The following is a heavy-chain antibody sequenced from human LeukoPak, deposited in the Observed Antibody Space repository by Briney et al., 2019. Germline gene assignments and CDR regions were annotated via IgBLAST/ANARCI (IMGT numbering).Heavy chain of an antibody. J-gene: IGHJ4*02. CDR3: AKVGGTMIRGYSDY. CDR1: GFTFSTSA. CDR2: ISACGGTT. D-gene: IGHD3-16*01. Sequence: PGGSLRLSCAASGFTFSTSAMSWVRQAPGKGLEWVSTISACGGTTYYADSVKGRFTISRDNSKNTLYVQMNSLRAEDTAIYYCAKVGGTMIRGYSDYWGQGTLVTVSS. V-gene: IGHV3-23*01.